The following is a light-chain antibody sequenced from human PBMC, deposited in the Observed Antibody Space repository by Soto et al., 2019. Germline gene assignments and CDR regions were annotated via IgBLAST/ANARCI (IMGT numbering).Light chain of an antibody. CDR3: GTWDDSLVSYV. J-gene: IGLJ1*01. V-gene: IGLV1-51*01. CDR2: DND. CDR1: SKNIGDNH. Sequence: QSVLTQPPSVSAAPGQRVTVSCSGTSKNIGDNHVSWYQHVPGMAPKLVVYDNDRRPSELPGRFSGSKSGTSATLVITGLQTGDEADSYCGTWDDSLVSYVFGTGTKVTVL.